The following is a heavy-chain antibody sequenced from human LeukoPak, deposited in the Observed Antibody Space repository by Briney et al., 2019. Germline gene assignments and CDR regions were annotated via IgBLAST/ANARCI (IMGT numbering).Heavy chain of an antibody. Sequence: SETLSLTCTVSGGSISSYYASWIRQPAGKGLEWIGRIYTSGSTNYNPSLKRRVTMSVDTSKNQFSLKLRYLTAAGTAVYYWARYRHIVVVTARRGNWFDPWGRGTLVTVSS. J-gene: IGHJ5*02. CDR3: ARYRHIVVVTARRGNWFDP. CDR1: GGSISSYY. CDR2: IYTSGST. D-gene: IGHD2-21*02. V-gene: IGHV4-59*10.